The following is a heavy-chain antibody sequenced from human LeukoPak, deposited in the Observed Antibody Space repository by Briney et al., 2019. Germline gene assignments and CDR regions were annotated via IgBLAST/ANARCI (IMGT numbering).Heavy chain of an antibody. D-gene: IGHD3-10*01. V-gene: IGHV1-8*01. CDR3: ARGRRFGEDYYYYMDV. CDR2: MNPNSGNT. J-gene: IGHJ6*03. CDR1: GYTFTSYD. Sequence: ASVKVSCKASGYTFTSYDINWVRQATGQGLEWMGWMNPNSGNTGYAQKFQGRVTVTRNTSISTAYMELSSLRSEDTAVYYCARGRRFGEDYYYYMDVWGKGTTVTVSS.